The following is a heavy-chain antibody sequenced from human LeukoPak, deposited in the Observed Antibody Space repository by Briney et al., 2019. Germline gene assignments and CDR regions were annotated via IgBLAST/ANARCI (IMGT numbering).Heavy chain of an antibody. D-gene: IGHD5-12*01. J-gene: IGHJ4*02. V-gene: IGHV1-2*06. CDR3: ARVRDYSGYDYYFDY. CDR2: INPNSGGT. CDR1: GYTFTGYY. Sequence: GASVKVSCKASGYTFTGYYMHWVRQAPGQGLEWMGRINPNSGGTNYAQKFQGRVTMTRDTSISTAYMELSRLRSDDTAVYYCARVRDYSGYDYYFDYWGPGTLVTVSS.